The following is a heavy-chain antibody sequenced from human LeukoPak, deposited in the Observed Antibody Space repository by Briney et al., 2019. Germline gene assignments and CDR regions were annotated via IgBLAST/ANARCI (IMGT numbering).Heavy chain of an antibody. V-gene: IGHV4-34*01. CDR1: GGPFSGYY. J-gene: IGHJ4*02. D-gene: IGHD6-6*01. CDR3: ARGSGGPLWAARPPYYFDY. CDR2: INHGGST. Sequence: SETLSLTCAVYGGPFSGYYWSWIRQPPGKGLEWIGEINHGGSTNYNPSLKSRVTISVDTSKNQFSLKLSSVTAADTAVYYCARGSGGPLWAARPPYYFDYWGQGTLVTVSS.